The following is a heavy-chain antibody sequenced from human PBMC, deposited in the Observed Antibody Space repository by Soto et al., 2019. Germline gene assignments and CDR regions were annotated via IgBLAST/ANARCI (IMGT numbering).Heavy chain of an antibody. CDR1: GGTFSSYA. Sequence: GASVKVSCKASGGTFSSYAISWVRQAPGQGLEWMGGIIPIFGTANYAQKFQGRVTITADESTSTAYMELSSLRSEDTAVCYCARCRGYSYGYYYYYGMDVWGQGTTVTVSS. J-gene: IGHJ6*02. D-gene: IGHD5-18*01. CDR2: IIPIFGTA. V-gene: IGHV1-69*13. CDR3: ARCRGYSYGYYYYYGMDV.